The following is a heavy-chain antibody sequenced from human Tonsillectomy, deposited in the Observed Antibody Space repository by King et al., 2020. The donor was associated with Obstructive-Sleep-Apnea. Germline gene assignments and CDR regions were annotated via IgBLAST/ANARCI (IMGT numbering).Heavy chain of an antibody. Sequence: VQLVESGGGLVKPGGSLRLACAASGFTFSDYYMNWIRQAPGKGLEWVSYISSRSTYTNYADSVKGRFTISRDNAKKSLYLQMNSLRAEDTAVYYCVRDRDYYGSVSRYYYYGMDVWGQGTTVTVSS. CDR1: GFTFSDYY. D-gene: IGHD3-10*01. CDR3: VRDRDYYGSVSRYYYYGMDV. V-gene: IGHV3-11*06. CDR2: ISSRSTYT. J-gene: IGHJ6*02.